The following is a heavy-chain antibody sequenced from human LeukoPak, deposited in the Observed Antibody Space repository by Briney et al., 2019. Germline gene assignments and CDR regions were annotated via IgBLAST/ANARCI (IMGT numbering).Heavy chain of an antibody. V-gene: IGHV4-4*02. CDR3: ARRDYYDNSDDNYHSFEY. Sequence: SGTLSLTCAVSGGSISSNKWWSWLRQAPGKGLEWLGEVVHSGSTNYNPSLKSRVTISVDKSKNQFSLRLNSVTAADTAVYYCARRDYYDNSDDNYHSFEYWGQGTLVTVSS. CDR1: GGSISSNKW. D-gene: IGHD3-22*01. CDR2: VVHSGST. J-gene: IGHJ4*02.